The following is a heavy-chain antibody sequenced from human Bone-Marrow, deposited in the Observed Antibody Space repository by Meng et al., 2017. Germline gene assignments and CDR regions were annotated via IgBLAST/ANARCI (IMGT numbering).Heavy chain of an antibody. CDR2: ISSSGSTI. J-gene: IGHJ4*02. Sequence: LSLTCAASGFTFSSYEMNWVRQAPGKGLEWVSYISSSGSTIYYADSVKGRFTISRDNAKNSLYLQMNSLRAEDTAVYYCARGPTYYYDSSGYYYETISFDYWGQGTLVTVSS. D-gene: IGHD3-22*01. V-gene: IGHV3-48*03. CDR3: ARGPTYYYDSSGYYYETISFDY. CDR1: GFTFSSYE.